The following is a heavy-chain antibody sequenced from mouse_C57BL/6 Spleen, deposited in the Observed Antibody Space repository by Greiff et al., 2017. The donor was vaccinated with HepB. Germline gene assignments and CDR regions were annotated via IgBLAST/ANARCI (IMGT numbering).Heavy chain of an antibody. Sequence: VQLQQSGAELVRPGASVKLSCTASGFNIKDDYMHWVKQRPEQGLEWIGWIDPENGDTEYASKFQGKATITADTSSNTAYLQLSSLTSEDTAVYYCTTIDGTTRGYCAMDYWGQGTSVTVSS. J-gene: IGHJ4*01. CDR3: TTIDGTTRGYCAMDY. D-gene: IGHD1-1*01. V-gene: IGHV14-4*01. CDR1: GFNIKDDY. CDR2: IDPENGDT.